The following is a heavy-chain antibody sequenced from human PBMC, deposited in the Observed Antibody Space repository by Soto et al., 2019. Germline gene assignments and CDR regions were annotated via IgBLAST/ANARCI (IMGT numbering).Heavy chain of an antibody. V-gene: IGHV3-23*01. J-gene: IGHJ4*02. CDR3: AKDFVYDIGVYFPYFAY. CDR2: ISGSGGST. CDR1: GFTFSSYA. Sequence: GGSLRLSCAASGFTFSSYAMSWVRQAPGKGLEWVSAISGSGGSTYYADSVKGRFTISRDNSKNTLYLQMNSLRAEDTAVYYSAKDFVYDIGVYFPYFAYWGQGPLVPVSS. D-gene: IGHD3-22*01.